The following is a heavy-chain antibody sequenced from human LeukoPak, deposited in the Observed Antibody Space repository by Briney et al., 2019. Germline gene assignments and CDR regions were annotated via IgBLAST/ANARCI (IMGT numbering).Heavy chain of an antibody. J-gene: IGHJ3*02. V-gene: IGHV4-38-2*01. CDR2: IYHSGKT. Sequence: PSQTLSLTCAVSGYSISSGYYWGWIRQPPRKGLEWIGNIYHSGKTFHNPSLKSRVTISVDTSKNQFSLKLSSVTAADTAVYYCARILGAYCSGNSCPDAFDIWGQGTMVTVSS. D-gene: IGHD2-15*01. CDR3: ARILGAYCSGNSCPDAFDI. CDR1: GYSISSGYY.